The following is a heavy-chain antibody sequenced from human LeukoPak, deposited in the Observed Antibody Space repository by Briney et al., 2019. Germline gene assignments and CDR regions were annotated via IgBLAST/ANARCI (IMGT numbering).Heavy chain of an antibody. CDR2: INAGNGNT. V-gene: IGHV1-3*01. J-gene: IGHJ4*02. D-gene: IGHD3-10*01. Sequence: ASVKVSCKASGYTFTSYAMHWVRQARGHRLEWMGWINAGNGNTKYSQKFQGRVTITRDTSASTAYMELSSLRSEDTAVYYCARGITMVRGVIPFDYWGQGTLVTVSS. CDR1: GYTFTSYA. CDR3: ARGITMVRGVIPFDY.